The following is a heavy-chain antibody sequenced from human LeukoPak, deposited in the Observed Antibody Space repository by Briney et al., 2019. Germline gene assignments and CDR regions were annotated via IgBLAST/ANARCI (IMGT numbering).Heavy chain of an antibody. CDR3: ARGVTMVRGVISNNYYYYYGMDV. J-gene: IGHJ6*04. Sequence: SVKVSCKASGGTFSSYAISWVRQAPGQGLEWMGGIIPIFGTANYAQKFQGRVTITADESTSTAYMELSSLRSEDTAVYYCARGVTMVRGVISNNYYYYYGMDVWGKGTTVTVAS. V-gene: IGHV1-69*13. CDR2: IIPIFGTA. CDR1: GGTFSSYA. D-gene: IGHD3-10*01.